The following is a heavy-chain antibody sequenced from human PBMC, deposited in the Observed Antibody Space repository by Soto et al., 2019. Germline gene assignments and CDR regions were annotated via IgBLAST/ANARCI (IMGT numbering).Heavy chain of an antibody. D-gene: IGHD2-8*02. CDR2: ISRDGGTK. CDR1: GFTVSTYG. J-gene: IGHJ4*02. Sequence: QVQLVESGGGEVQPGRSLRLSCAVSGFTVSTYGMHWVRQAPGKGLEWVAVISRDGGTKYYADSVKGRFTISRDNSRNTLFLEMNSLRGDDIAVYYCTGEVASGYWGQGTLVTVSS. V-gene: IGHV3-30*03. CDR3: TGEVASGY.